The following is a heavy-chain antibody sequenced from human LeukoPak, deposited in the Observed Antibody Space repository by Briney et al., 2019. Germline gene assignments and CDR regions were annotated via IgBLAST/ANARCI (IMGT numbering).Heavy chain of an antibody. CDR3: ARAPCDSSGYYYPPGAFDI. Sequence: GASVKVSCKASGYTFTSYYMHWVRQAPGQGLEWMGIINPSGGSTSYAQKFQGRVTMTRDTSTSTVYMELSSLRSEDTAVYYCARAPCDSSGYYYPPGAFDIWGQGTMVTVSS. CDR1: GYTFTSYY. CDR2: INPSGGST. J-gene: IGHJ3*02. D-gene: IGHD3-22*01. V-gene: IGHV1-46*01.